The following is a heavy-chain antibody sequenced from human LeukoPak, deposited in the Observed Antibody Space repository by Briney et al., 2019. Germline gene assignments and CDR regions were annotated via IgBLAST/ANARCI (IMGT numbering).Heavy chain of an antibody. Sequence: SQTLSLTFAISGDSVSINSAAWNWVRQSPSRGLEWLGRTYYRSKWYNNDALFVKSQITINADTSKNQFSLQLNSATPEDTAVYYCARDRTGDLYIDYWGQGTLVTVSS. V-gene: IGHV6-1*01. CDR2: TYYRSKWYN. CDR3: ARDRTGDLYIDY. CDR1: GDSVSINSAA. J-gene: IGHJ4*02. D-gene: IGHD7-27*01.